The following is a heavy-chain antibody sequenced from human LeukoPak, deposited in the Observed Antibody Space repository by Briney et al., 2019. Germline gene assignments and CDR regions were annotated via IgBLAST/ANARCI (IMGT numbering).Heavy chain of an antibody. CDR1: GYTFTSYG. CDR3: ARPLYPGIAAAAFDY. D-gene: IGHD6-13*01. CDR2: ISAYNGNT. Sequence: ASVKVSCMASGYTFTSYGISWVRQAPGQGLEWMGWISAYNGNTNYAQKLQGRVTMTTDTSTSTAYMELRSLRSDDTAVYYCARPLYPGIAAAAFDYWGQGTLVTVSS. J-gene: IGHJ4*02. V-gene: IGHV1-18*01.